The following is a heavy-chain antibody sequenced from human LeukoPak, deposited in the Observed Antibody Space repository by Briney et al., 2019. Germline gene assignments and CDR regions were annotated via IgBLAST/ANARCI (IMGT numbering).Heavy chain of an antibody. J-gene: IGHJ5*02. D-gene: IGHD3-10*01. V-gene: IGHV3-23*01. CDR1: GFTFNIYA. Sequence: GGSLRLSCAASGFTFNIYAMSWVRLAPGKGLQWVASMCGSAGCTFYADSVKGRFTISRDNSKDTLFLQMDSLRAEDTAIYYCARDRPNYHEDNGHYYQRDGDHWGQGTLVTVSS. CDR3: ARDRPNYHEDNGHYYQRDGDH. CDR2: MCGSAGCT.